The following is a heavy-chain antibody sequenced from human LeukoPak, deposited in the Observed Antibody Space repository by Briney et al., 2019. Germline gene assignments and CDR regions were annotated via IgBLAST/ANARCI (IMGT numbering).Heavy chain of an antibody. CDR3: ARDRGYDILTGAGFDY. D-gene: IGHD3-9*01. V-gene: IGHV3-48*04. CDR1: GFTFSSYS. J-gene: IGHJ4*02. CDR2: ISSSSSTI. Sequence: GGSLRLSCAASGFTFSSYSMNWVRQAPGKGLEWVSYISSSSSTIYYADSVKGRFTISRDNAKNSLYLQMNSLRAEDTAVYYCARDRGYDILTGAGFDYWGQGTLVTVSS.